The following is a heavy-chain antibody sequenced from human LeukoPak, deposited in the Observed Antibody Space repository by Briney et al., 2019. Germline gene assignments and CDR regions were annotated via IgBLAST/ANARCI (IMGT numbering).Heavy chain of an antibody. D-gene: IGHD5-18*01. CDR1: GFTFSTYS. V-gene: IGHV3-21*01. Sequence: GGSLRLSCAASGFTFSTYSMNWVRQAPGKGLEWVSSISGSSIYIYYADSVKGRFTISRDNAKNSLYLQMNSLRAEDTAVYYCARVYGYSQWVYMDVWGKGTTVTVSS. J-gene: IGHJ6*03. CDR3: ARVYGYSQWVYMDV. CDR2: ISGSSIYI.